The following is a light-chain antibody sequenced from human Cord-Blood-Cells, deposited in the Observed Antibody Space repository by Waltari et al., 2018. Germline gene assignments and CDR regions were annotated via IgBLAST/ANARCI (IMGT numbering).Light chain of an antibody. CDR3: CSYAGSYNNYV. CDR2: DVS. Sequence: QSALTQPRSVSGSPGQSVTISCTGTSSDVGGYNYVYWYQQHTGKAPKLMIYDVSKRPSGVPDRCSGSKSGNTASLTISGLQAEDEADYYCCSYAGSYNNYVFGTGTKVTVL. J-gene: IGLJ1*01. CDR1: SSDVGGYNY. V-gene: IGLV2-11*01.